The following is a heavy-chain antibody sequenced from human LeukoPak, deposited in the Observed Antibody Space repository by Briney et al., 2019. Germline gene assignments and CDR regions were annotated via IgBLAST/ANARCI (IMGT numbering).Heavy chain of an antibody. CDR3: AKDREQRWLHLGAFDM. CDR2: ITGSGGNT. D-gene: IGHD5-24*01. CDR1: GFTFSRYA. V-gene: IGHV3-23*01. Sequence: GGSLRLSCAASGFTFSRYAMGWVRQGPGKGLEWGSGITGSGGNTYYADSVKGRFTISRDNSKNRLYLRMNSLRAEDTAVYYCAKDREQRWLHLGAFDMWGQGTMVTVSS. J-gene: IGHJ3*02.